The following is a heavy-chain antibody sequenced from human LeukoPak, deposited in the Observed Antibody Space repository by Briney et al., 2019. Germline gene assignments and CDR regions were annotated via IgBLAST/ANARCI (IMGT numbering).Heavy chain of an antibody. Sequence: RGSLRLSCAASGFTFNTYEMNWVRQAPGKGLEWVSYISSSGSTIYYADYVKGRFTISRDNAKNSLYLQMNSLRAEDTAVYYCARGGWNYVFNYWGQGTLVTVSS. V-gene: IGHV3-48*03. CDR2: ISSSGSTI. CDR3: ARGGWNYVFNY. D-gene: IGHD1-7*01. J-gene: IGHJ4*02. CDR1: GFTFNTYE.